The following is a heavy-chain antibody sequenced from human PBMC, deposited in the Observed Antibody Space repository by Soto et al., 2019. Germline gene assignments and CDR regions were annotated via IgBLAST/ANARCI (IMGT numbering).Heavy chain of an antibody. V-gene: IGHV1-69*08. CDR2: VIPFLSIA. CDR1: GGTFSSYT. CDR3: ARDSTVYYSGFHS. D-gene: IGHD5-12*01. Sequence: QVPLVQSGAEVKKPGSSVKVSCKTSGGTFSSYTIIWVRQAPGQGLEWMGRVIPFLSIANYAQKFLGRVTIAADNSTSTAYMELSSLRSEDTAVYYCARDSTVYYSGFHSWGQGTLVTVSS. J-gene: IGHJ5*02.